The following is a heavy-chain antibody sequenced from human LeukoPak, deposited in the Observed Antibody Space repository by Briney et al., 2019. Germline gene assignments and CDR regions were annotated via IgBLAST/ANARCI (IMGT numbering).Heavy chain of an antibody. D-gene: IGHD2-8*01. CDR1: GGTFISYA. V-gene: IGHV1-69*13. Sequence: ASVKVSCKASGGTFISYAISWVRQAPGQGLEWMGGIIPIFGTANYAQKFQGRVTITADESTSTAYMGLSSLRSEDTAVYYCASHRYCTNGVCYTVSGRGSFGLFDYWGQGTLVTVSS. J-gene: IGHJ4*02. CDR2: IIPIFGTA. CDR3: ASHRYCTNGVCYTVSGRGSFGLFDY.